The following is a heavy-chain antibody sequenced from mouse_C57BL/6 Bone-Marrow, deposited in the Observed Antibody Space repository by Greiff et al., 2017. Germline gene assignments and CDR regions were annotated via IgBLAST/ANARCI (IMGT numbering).Heavy chain of an antibody. J-gene: IGHJ3*01. D-gene: IGHD2-14*01. Sequence: QVTLKESGPGILQPSQTLSLTCSFSGFSLSTFGMGVGWLRQPPGQGLEWLAHPWWDDAKYYNPVLKSRLTISKDTSKNQVFLKIANVDTADTATYYCARIAEVRRERFAYWGQGTLVTVSA. CDR1: GFSLSTFGMG. CDR2: PWWDDAK. V-gene: IGHV8-8*01. CDR3: ARIAEVRRERFAY.